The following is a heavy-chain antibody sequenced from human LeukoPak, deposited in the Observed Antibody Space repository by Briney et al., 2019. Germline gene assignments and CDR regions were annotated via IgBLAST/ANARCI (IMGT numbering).Heavy chain of an antibody. CDR3: ATLLLGIRNRRPQYYFDY. D-gene: IGHD7-27*01. V-gene: IGHV1-18*01. CDR2: ISAYNGNT. Sequence: ASVKVSCKASGYTFTSYGISWVRQAPGQGLEWMGWISAYNGNTNYAQKLQGRVTMTTDTSTSTAYMELRSLRSDDTAVYYCATLLLGIRNRRPQYYFDYWGQGTLVTVSS. CDR1: GYTFTSYG. J-gene: IGHJ4*02.